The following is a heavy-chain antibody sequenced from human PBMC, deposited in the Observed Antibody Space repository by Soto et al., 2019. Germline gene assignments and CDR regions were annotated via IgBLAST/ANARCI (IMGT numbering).Heavy chain of an antibody. D-gene: IGHD2-15*01. CDR1: AFTFSTYA. CDR2: IIGSGGST. J-gene: IGHJ4*02. V-gene: IGHV3-23*01. CDR3: AKSPAQYCSGGSRYLDY. Sequence: GGSLRLSCAASAFTFSTYAMSWVRQAPGKGLVLFSAIIGSGGSTYYADSVKGRFTISRDNSMNLLYLQMNSLRAEDTAVYYCAKSPAQYCSGGSRYLDYWGQGTLVTVSS.